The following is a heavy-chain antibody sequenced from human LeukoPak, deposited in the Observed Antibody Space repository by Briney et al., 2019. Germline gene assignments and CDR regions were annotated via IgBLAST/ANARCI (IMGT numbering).Heavy chain of an antibody. V-gene: IGHV3-23*01. CDR2: IYNSGAKI. Sequence: GGSLRLSCAVSGLTFSTYSMTWVRQGPGKGLEWVSSIYNSGAKIFYADSVKGRFTISRDNSKSMLYLQMNSLRVEDTAVYYCAKDVAPDSGWDLDYWGQGTLVTVSS. D-gene: IGHD6-19*01. J-gene: IGHJ4*02. CDR3: AKDVAPDSGWDLDY. CDR1: GLTFSTYS.